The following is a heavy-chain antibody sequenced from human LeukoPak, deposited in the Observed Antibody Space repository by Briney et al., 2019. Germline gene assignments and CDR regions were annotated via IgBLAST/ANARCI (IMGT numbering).Heavy chain of an antibody. D-gene: IGHD3-9*01. V-gene: IGHV4-34*01. CDR3: ACDYYDILTGYYLFDY. J-gene: IGHJ4*02. CDR1: GWCFSGCY. Sequence: SEGLSLTCAVYGWCFSGCYWRWIRQPPGRGLEWVGEINHSGTTNYNPPLTSRVTISVDTSKNQFSLKLSSVTAADTAVYYCACDYYDILTGYYLFDYWGQGTLVTVSS. CDR2: INHSGTT.